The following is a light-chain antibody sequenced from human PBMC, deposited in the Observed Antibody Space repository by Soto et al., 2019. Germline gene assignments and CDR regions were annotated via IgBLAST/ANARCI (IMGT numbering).Light chain of an antibody. CDR1: QTISSN. J-gene: IGKJ2*01. CDR2: GAS. V-gene: IGKV3-15*01. CDR3: QQYHNWPPQYT. Sequence: EIVMTQSPATLSVSPGERATLSCRASQTISSNLAWYQQKPGQAPRLLIHGASTRATGVPARFSGSGSGTEFTLTITSLQSEDFAVYYCQQYHNWPPQYTFGPGTKLQIK.